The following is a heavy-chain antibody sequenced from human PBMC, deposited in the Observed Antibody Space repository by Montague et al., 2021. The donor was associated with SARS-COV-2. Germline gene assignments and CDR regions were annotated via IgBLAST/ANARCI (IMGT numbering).Heavy chain of an antibody. CDR2: FYYAGGT. CDR3: ARLYGSSFDY. V-gene: IGHV4-39*01. J-gene: IGHJ4*02. Sequence: SETLSLTCTVSGGSVSRISSHWGWIRQPPGKGLEYIGSFYYAGGTQYNPSLKSRVTISVDTSNDQFSLKMNSVTDADTAVYFCARLYGSSFDYWGQGTLVTVSS. D-gene: IGHD4-17*01. CDR1: GGSVSRISSH.